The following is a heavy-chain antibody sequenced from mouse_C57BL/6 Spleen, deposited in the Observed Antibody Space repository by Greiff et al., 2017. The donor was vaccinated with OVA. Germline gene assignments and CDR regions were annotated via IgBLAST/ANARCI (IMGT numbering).Heavy chain of an antibody. CDR1: GFTFSSYA. Sequence: EVKLVESGEGLVKPGGSLKLSCAASGFTFSSYAMSWVRQTPEKRLEWVAYISSGGDYIYYADTVKGRFTISRDNARNTLYLQMSSLKSEDTAMYYCTRDCDGYPYYYAMDYWGQGTSVTVSS. J-gene: IGHJ4*01. D-gene: IGHD2-3*01. CDR2: ISSGGDYI. CDR3: TRDCDGYPYYYAMDY. V-gene: IGHV5-9-1*02.